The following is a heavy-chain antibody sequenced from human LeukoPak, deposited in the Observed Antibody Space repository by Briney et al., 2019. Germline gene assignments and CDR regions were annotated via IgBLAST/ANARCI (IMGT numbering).Heavy chain of an antibody. CDR3: ARHRSAVAGTDY. CDR2: IYNTGSA. D-gene: IGHD6-19*01. Sequence: PSETLSLTCTVSGGSISTYYWNWIRQPPGKGLECLGYIYNTGSATYNPSLKSRVTISVDTTKNQLSLKLSSVAAADTAVYYCARHRSAVAGTDYWGQGTLVTVSS. CDR1: GGSISTYY. J-gene: IGHJ4*02. V-gene: IGHV4-59*08.